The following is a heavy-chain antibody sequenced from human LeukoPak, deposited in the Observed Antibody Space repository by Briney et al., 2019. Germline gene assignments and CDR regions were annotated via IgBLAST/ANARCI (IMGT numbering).Heavy chain of an antibody. J-gene: IGHJ3*02. CDR3: ARWGDYYDSSGSTEDAFDI. CDR1: GGSISSYY. Sequence: PSETLSLTCTVSGGSISSYYWGWIRQPPGKGLEWIGYIYYSGSTNYNPSLKGRVTISIDTSKNQFSLKLSSVAAADTAVYYCARWGDYYDSSGSTEDAFDIWGQGTMVTVSS. CDR2: IYYSGST. D-gene: IGHD3-22*01. V-gene: IGHV4-59*01.